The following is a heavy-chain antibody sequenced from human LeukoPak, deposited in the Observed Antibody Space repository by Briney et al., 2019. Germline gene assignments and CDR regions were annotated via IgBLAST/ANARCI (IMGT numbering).Heavy chain of an antibody. CDR2: IYNRGTTT. CDR3: ARANYYNGVSYYYYYMDV. J-gene: IGHJ6*03. Sequence: GGSLRLSCVASGFTFSTYEMSWVRQAPGKGVEGVSYIYNRGTTTYYADSVKGGFTISRENANNSLYLQMNSLTDGDTAVYYCARANYYNGVSYYYYYMDVWGKGTTVTVSS. D-gene: IGHD3-10*01. V-gene: IGHV3-48*03. CDR1: GFTFSTYE.